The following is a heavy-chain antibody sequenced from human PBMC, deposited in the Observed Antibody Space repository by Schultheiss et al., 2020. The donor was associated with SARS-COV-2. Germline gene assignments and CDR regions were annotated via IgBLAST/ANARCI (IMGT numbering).Heavy chain of an antibody. D-gene: IGHD3-10*01. CDR2: IYYSGST. V-gene: IGHV4-30-4*01. CDR1: GGSISSSSYY. Sequence: SQTLSLTCTVSGGSISSSSYYWSWIRQPPGKGLEWIGYIYYSGSTYYNPSLKSRVTISVDTSKNQFSLKLSSVTAADTAVYYCARVVGSGSYYNPSRWFDPWGQGTLVTVSS. J-gene: IGHJ5*02. CDR3: ARVVGSGSYYNPSRWFDP.